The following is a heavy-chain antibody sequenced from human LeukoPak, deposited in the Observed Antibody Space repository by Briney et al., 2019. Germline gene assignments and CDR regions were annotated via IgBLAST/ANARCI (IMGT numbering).Heavy chain of an antibody. CDR3: ARGRRLYYYYGMNV. CDR2: MNPNSGNT. Sequence: VASVKVSCKASGYTFTSYDINWVRQATGQGLGWMGWMNPNSGNTGYAQKFQGRVTMTRNTSISTAYMELSSLRSEDTAVYYCARGRRLYYYYGMNVWGQGTTVTVSS. J-gene: IGHJ6*02. V-gene: IGHV1-8*01. CDR1: GYTFTSYD.